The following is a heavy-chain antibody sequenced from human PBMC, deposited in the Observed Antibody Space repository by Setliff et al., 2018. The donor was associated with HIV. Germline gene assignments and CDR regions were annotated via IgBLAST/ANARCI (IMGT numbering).Heavy chain of an antibody. V-gene: IGHV1-46*01. J-gene: IGHJ4*02. CDR1: GYTFTNYF. Sequence: ASVKVSCKASGYTFTNYFMHWVRQAPGQGLEWMGIINPSGGSTSYAQKFQGRVTMARDTSTSTVYMELSSLRSEDTAVYYCAADSLSGGSGSDWGQGTLVTVSS. CDR3: AADSLSGGSGSD. CDR2: INPSGGST. D-gene: IGHD3-10*01.